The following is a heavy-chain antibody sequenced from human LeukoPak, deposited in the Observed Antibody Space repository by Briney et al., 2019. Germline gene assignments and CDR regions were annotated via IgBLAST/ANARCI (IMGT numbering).Heavy chain of an antibody. CDR3: AKFGSSGLQGY. D-gene: IGHD6-6*01. CDR1: GFTVSSNY. CDR2: IYSGGST. Sequence: PGRSLRLSCAASGFTVSSNYMSWVRQAPGKGLEWVSVIYSGGSTYYADSVKGRFTISRDNSKNTLYLQMNSLKSEDTAVYYCAKFGSSGLQGYWGQGTLVTVSS. V-gene: IGHV3-53*05. J-gene: IGHJ4*02.